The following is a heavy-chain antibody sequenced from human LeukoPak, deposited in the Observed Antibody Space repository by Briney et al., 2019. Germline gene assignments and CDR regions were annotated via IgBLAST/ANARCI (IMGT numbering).Heavy chain of an antibody. Sequence: GGSLRLSCAASGFTFSSYDMHWVRQATGKGLEWVSAIGTAGDTYYPGSVKGRFTISGENAKNSLYLQMNSLRAGDTAVYYCARVYNSSGSGLGYWGQGTLVTVSS. CDR2: IGTAGDT. J-gene: IGHJ4*02. V-gene: IGHV3-13*01. CDR3: ARVYNSSGSGLGY. CDR1: GFTFSSYD. D-gene: IGHD3-22*01.